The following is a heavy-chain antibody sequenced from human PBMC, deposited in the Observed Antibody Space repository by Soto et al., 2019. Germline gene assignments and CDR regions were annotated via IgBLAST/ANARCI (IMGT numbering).Heavy chain of an antibody. V-gene: IGHV3-72*01. Sequence: EVQLVESGGGLVQPGGSLRLSCAASGFTLSDHYMDWVRQAPGKGLEWVGRSRNKANSYTTEYAASVKGRFTISRDESNTALYLQMNSLKTEDAVVYYGGRSGGMDVWGQGTTVTVSS. J-gene: IGHJ6*02. CDR2: SRNKANSYTT. CDR3: GRSGGMDV. D-gene: IGHD3-3*01. CDR1: GFTLSDHY.